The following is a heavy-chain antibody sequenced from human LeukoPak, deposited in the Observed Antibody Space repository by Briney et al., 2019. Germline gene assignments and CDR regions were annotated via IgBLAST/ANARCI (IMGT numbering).Heavy chain of an antibody. Sequence: PGGSLRLSXAASGFTFSSHSMNWVRQAPGKGLEWVSSISSSSSHIYYADSVKGRFTISRDNAKDSLYLQMNSLRAEDTAVYYCTKSLYWYFDLWGRGTLVTVSS. CDR1: GFTFSSHS. CDR2: ISSSSSHI. V-gene: IGHV3-21*06. J-gene: IGHJ2*01. CDR3: TKSLYWYFDL.